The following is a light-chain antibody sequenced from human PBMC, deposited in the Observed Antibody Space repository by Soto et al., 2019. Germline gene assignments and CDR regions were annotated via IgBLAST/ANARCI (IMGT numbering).Light chain of an antibody. CDR1: SGDIGSYNR. J-gene: IGLJ1*01. CDR2: EVT. Sequence: QSVLTQPASVSGSPGQSVTISCTGTSGDIGSYNRVSWYQQHPGKAPKRIMYEVTDRPSGVSNRVSGSKSGNTASMTISRLQAEDEAEYYCSSYTNINTRACVFGTGTRSPS. V-gene: IGLV2-14*01. CDR3: SSYTNINTRACV.